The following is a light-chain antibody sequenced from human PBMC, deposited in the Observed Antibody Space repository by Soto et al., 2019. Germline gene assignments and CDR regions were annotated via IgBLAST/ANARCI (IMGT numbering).Light chain of an antibody. J-gene: IGKJ1*01. CDR1: QSISNW. Sequence: DIQMTQSPSTLSASVGDRVTITCRASQSISNWLAWYQQRPGKAPKLLIYDASSLQSGVPSRFTGRGSGTEFSLTISSLQPDDFATYYCQQYGTYATFGQGTKVEI. V-gene: IGKV1-5*01. CDR2: DAS. CDR3: QQYGTYAT.